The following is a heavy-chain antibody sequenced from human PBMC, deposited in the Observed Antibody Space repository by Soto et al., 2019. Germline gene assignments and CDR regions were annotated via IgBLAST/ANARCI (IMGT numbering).Heavy chain of an antibody. CDR3: ARDGGGLSIVGSYFDY. CDR1: GGSISSYY. Sequence: SETLSLISTVSGGSISSYYWSWIRQPAGKGLEWIGRIYTSGSTNYNPSLKSRVTMSVDTSKNQFSLKLSSVTAADTAVYYCARDGGGLSIVGSYFDYWGQGPLVTVSS. CDR2: IYTSGST. J-gene: IGHJ4*02. D-gene: IGHD1-26*01. V-gene: IGHV4-4*07.